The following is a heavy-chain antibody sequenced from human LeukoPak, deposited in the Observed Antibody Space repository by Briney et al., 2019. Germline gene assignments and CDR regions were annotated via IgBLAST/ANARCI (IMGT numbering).Heavy chain of an antibody. CDR2: IKHDGSEK. Sequence: QAGGSLRLSCAASGFTFSSYWMSWVRQGPGKGLEWVANIKHDGSEKYYIDSVKGRFTISRDNAKNSVYLQMNRLRAEDTAVYYCARVRREMKRSLGRTTEYSYYYYMDVWGKGTTVTVSS. J-gene: IGHJ6*03. D-gene: IGHD1/OR15-1a*01. CDR1: GFTFSSYW. CDR3: ARVRREMKRSLGRTTEYSYYYYMDV. V-gene: IGHV3-7*01.